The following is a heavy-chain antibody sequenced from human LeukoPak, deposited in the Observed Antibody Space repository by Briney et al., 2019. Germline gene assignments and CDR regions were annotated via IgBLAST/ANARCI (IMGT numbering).Heavy chain of an antibody. V-gene: IGHV1-2*04. CDR1: GYTFTVYY. D-gene: IGHD6-19*01. J-gene: IGHJ4*02. Sequence: ASVEVSYRASGYTFTVYYMHRVRQAPGQGREGMGWINPNSGGTNYAQKFQGWVTMNRDTSISTAYMELSRLRSDDTAVYYCARAGYSSGWYVFDYWGQGTLVTVSS. CDR2: INPNSGGT. CDR3: ARAGYSSGWYVFDY.